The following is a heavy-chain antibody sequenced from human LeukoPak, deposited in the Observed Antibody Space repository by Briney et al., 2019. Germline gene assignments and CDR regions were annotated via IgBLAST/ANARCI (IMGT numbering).Heavy chain of an antibody. J-gene: IGHJ4*02. D-gene: IGHD3-22*01. Sequence: PSETLSLTCTVSGGSISSYYWNWIRQPPGKGLEWIGYIYYSGSTNYNPSLKSRVTISVDTSKNQFSLRLSSVTAADTAVYYCARGADSSGYYSIFYFDYWGQGTLVTVSS. CDR3: ARGADSSGYYSIFYFDY. CDR1: GGSISSYY. CDR2: IYYSGST. V-gene: IGHV4-59*01.